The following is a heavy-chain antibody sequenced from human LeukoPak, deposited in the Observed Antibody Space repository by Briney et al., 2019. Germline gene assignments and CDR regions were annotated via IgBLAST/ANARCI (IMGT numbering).Heavy chain of an antibody. Sequence: PGGSLRLSCAASGFTVSSNYVSWVRQAPGKGLEWVSVIYSDGSTYYADSVKGRFTISRDNSKNTLYLLMNSLRAQDTAVYYCARDGCVGDCYLGAFDIWGQGTMVIVSS. CDR3: ARDGCVGDCYLGAFDI. CDR2: IYSDGST. D-gene: IGHD2-21*02. CDR1: GFTVSSNY. V-gene: IGHV3-53*01. J-gene: IGHJ3*02.